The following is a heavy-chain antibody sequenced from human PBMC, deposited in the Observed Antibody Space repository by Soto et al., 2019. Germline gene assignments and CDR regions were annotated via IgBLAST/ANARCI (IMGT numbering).Heavy chain of an antibody. V-gene: IGHV1-18*04. D-gene: IGHD3-22*01. Sequence: ASGKVSCKASGYTFTSYGIRSVRQAPGQWLXGMXXIXXYXGXXXYXXXLQGRVTMTTDTSTSTACRELRSLRSDDTAVYYCARHWDSSGSYYFDYWGQGTLATV. J-gene: IGHJ4*02. CDR2: IXXYXGXX. CDR3: ARHWDSSGSYYFDY. CDR1: GYTFTSYG.